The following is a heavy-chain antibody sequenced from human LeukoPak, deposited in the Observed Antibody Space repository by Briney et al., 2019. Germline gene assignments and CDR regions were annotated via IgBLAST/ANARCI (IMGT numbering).Heavy chain of an antibody. CDR3: AKIPGDAFDI. D-gene: IGHD2-2*02. J-gene: IGHJ3*02. Sequence: GGSLRLSCAASGFTFSSYGMHWVLQAPGKRLEWVAFLRYDGSNKYYADSVKGRFTISRDNSKNTLYLQMNSLRAEDTAVYYCAKIPGDAFDIWGQGTMVTVSS. CDR1: GFTFSSYG. CDR2: LRYDGSNK. V-gene: IGHV3-30*02.